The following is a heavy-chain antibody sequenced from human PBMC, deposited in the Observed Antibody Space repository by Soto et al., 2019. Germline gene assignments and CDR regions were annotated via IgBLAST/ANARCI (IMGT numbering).Heavy chain of an antibody. CDR3: ASNYGDHRYYSGMAV. V-gene: IGHV1-69*12. CDR2: IIPIVGTA. Sequence: QVQLVQSGAEVKKPGSSVKVSCQASGGTFSSYAISLVRQAPGQGLEWMGGIIPIVGTADYAQKFQGRVTIVAEEPTNTAYWGLTSLRLEDTAVYYCASNYGDHRYYSGMAVWGQGTTVTVSS. J-gene: IGHJ6*02. D-gene: IGHD4-17*01. CDR1: GGTFSSYA.